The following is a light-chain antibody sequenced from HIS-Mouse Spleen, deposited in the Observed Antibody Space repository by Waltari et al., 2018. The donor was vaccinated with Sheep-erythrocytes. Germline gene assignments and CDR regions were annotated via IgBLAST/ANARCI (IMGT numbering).Light chain of an antibody. Sequence: EIVLTQSPATLSLSPGERATLSCRASQRVSSCLAWYQQKPGQAPRLLIYDASNRATGIPARFSGSGSGTDCTLTISSLEPEDFAVYYCQQRSNWPLTFGGGTKVEIK. J-gene: IGKJ4*01. CDR1: QRVSSC. V-gene: IGKV3-11*01. CDR3: QQRSNWPLT. CDR2: DAS.